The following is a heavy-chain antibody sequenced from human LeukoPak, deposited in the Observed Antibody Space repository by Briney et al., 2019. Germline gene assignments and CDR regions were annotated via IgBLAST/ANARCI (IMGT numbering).Heavy chain of an antibody. CDR2: MNPNSGNT. D-gene: IGHD6-13*01. CDR3: ARDPSEGSWVHFDY. Sequence: GASVKVSCKASGYTFTSYGISWVRQATGQGLEWMGWMNPNSGNTGYAQKFQGRVTMTRNTSISTAYMELSSLRSEDTAVYYCARDPSEGSWVHFDYWGQGTLVTVSS. CDR1: GYTFTSYG. V-gene: IGHV1-8*02. J-gene: IGHJ4*02.